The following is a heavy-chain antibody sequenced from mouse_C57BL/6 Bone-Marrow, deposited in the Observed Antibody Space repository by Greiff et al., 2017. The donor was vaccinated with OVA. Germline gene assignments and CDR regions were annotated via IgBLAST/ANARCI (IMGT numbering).Heavy chain of an antibody. J-gene: IGHJ3*01. CDR1: GYTFTSYW. CDR3: ARWGSSGAY. D-gene: IGHD3-1*01. V-gene: IGHV1-64*01. CDR2: VHPNSGST. Sequence: QVQFQQPGAELVKPGDSVRLSCKASGYTFTSYWMRWVKQRPGQGLEWIGMVHPNSGSTNYNEKFKSKATLTVDKSSSTAYMQLRSLTSEDSAVYYCARWGSSGAYWGQGTLVTVSA.